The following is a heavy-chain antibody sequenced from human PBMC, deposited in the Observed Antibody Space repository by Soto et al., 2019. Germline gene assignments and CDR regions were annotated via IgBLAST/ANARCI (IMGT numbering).Heavy chain of an antibody. CDR2: IYHSGST. CDR1: GGSISSGGYS. CDR3: ASAYCTNGVCYFARFDY. V-gene: IGHV4-30-2*01. D-gene: IGHD2-8*01. Sequence: SETLSLTCAVSGGSISSGGYSWSWIRQPPGEGLEWIGYIYHSGSTYYNPSLKSRVTISVDRSKNQFSLKLSSVTAADTAVYYCASAYCTNGVCYFARFDYWGQGTLVTGSA. J-gene: IGHJ4*02.